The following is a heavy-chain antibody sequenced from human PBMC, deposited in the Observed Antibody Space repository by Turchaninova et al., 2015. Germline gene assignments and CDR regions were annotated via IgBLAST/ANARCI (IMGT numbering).Heavy chain of an antibody. D-gene: IGHD3-10*01. Sequence: QITLKESGPTLVKPTQTPTLTCPFSGFSLSSPGVGVGWIREPPRKALEWLALIYWDDDKRYSPSLRSRLTITKDTSKNQVVLTMTNMDPVDTATYYCAHRRVTSTMFDPWGQGTLVIVSS. V-gene: IGHV2-5*02. CDR2: IYWDDDK. CDR1: GFSLSSPGVG. J-gene: IGHJ5*02. CDR3: AHRRVTSTMFDP.